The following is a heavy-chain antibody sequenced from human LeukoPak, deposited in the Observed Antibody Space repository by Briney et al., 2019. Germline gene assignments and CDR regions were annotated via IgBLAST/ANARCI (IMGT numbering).Heavy chain of an antibody. J-gene: IGHJ4*02. V-gene: IGHV3-33*06. Sequence: PGGSLRLSCAASGFIFSSYGMHWVRQAPGKGLEWVAVVWYGGSNKYYADSVKGRFTISRDNSKNTLYLQMNSLRAEDTAVYYCVKDPGRDSSGRYAFWGQGTLVTVSS. CDR3: VKDPGRDSSGRYAF. CDR2: VWYGGSNK. CDR1: GFIFSSYG. D-gene: IGHD6-19*01.